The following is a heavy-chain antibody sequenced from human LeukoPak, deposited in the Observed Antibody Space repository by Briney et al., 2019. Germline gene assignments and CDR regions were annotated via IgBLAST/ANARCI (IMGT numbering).Heavy chain of an antibody. CDR1: GFTVGSGR. V-gene: IGHV3-53*01. D-gene: IGHD3-22*01. CDR3: VRERFNNDYEA. Sequence: GGTLRLSCAASGFTVGSGRRMSWVRQAPGEGLEWISTIYSDDATNYGDSVKGRFTISRDNSRNTLDLQMNSLRVEDTAVYYCVRERFNNDYEAWGQGILVTVSS. J-gene: IGHJ5*02. CDR2: IYSDDAT.